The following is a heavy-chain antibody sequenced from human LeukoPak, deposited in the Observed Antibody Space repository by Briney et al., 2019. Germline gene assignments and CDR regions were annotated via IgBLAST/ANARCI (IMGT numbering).Heavy chain of an antibody. D-gene: IGHD1-26*01. V-gene: IGHV3-23*01. J-gene: IGHJ3*02. CDR3: ARDRGGSPLPDDAFDI. CDR1: GFTFSSYA. Sequence: GGSLRLSCAASGFTFSSYAMNWVRQAPGKGLEWVSAISGSGGITYYADSVKGRFTISRDNSMNTLYLQMNSLRAEDTAVYYCARDRGGSPLPDDAFDIWGQGTMVTVSS. CDR2: ISGSGGIT.